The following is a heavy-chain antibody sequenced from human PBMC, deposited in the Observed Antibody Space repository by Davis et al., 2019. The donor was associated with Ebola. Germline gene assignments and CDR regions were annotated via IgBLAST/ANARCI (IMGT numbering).Heavy chain of an antibody. D-gene: IGHD5-24*01. J-gene: IGHJ4*02. CDR2: IIPIFGTA. CDR3: ARDRRRDGYNYYGY. CDR1: GGTFSSYA. Sequence: SVKVSCKASGGTFSSYAISWVRQAPGQGLEWMGGIIPIFGTANYAQKFQGRVTITADESTSTAYMELSSLRSEDTAVYYCARDRRRDGYNYYGYWGQGTLVTVSS. V-gene: IGHV1-69*13.